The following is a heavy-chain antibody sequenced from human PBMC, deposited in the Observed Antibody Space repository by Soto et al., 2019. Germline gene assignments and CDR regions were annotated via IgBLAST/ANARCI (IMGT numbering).Heavy chain of an antibody. Sequence: QVQLQQWGAGLLKPSETLSLTCAVYGGSFSGYYWSWIRQPPGKGLEWIGEINHSGSTNYNPSLKSRVTISVDTSKNQFSLKLSSVTAADTAVYYCARWGLRPGSYYYGMDVWGQGTTVTVSS. V-gene: IGHV4-34*01. CDR1: GGSFSGYY. CDR3: ARWGLRPGSYYYGMDV. J-gene: IGHJ6*02. D-gene: IGHD3-10*01. CDR2: INHSGST.